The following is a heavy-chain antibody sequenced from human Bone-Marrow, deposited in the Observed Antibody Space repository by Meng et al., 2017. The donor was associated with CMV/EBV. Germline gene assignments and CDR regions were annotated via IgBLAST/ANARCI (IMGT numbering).Heavy chain of an antibody. Sequence: GESLKISCAASGFIVSSNYMSWVRQAPGKGLEWVSLIYSTGSTYYADSVKGRFTISRENPKNTVYLQMNSLRTEDTAVYYCARDSMEWELLGVDYWGQGTLVTVSS. CDR2: IYSTGST. D-gene: IGHD1-26*01. CDR1: GFIVSSNY. V-gene: IGHV3-66*03. J-gene: IGHJ4*02. CDR3: ARDSMEWELLGVDY.